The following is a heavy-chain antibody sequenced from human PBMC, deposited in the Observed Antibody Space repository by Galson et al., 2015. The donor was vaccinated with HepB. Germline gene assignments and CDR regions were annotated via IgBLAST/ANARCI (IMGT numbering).Heavy chain of an antibody. V-gene: IGHV1-69*13. J-gene: IGHJ6*02. Sequence: SVKVSCKASGGTFSSYAISWVRQAPGQGLEWMGGIIPTFGTANYAQKFQGRVTITADESTSTAYMELSSLRSEDTAVYYCARAYLMTTVTTTHQKYYYYYYGMDVWGQGTTVTVSS. D-gene: IGHD4-11*01. CDR3: ARAYLMTTVTTTHQKYYYYYYGMDV. CDR1: GGTFSSYA. CDR2: IIPTFGTA.